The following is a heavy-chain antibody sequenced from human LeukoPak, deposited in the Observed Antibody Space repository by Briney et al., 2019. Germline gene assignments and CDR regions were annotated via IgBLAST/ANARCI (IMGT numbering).Heavy chain of an antibody. Sequence: SVKVSCTASGVTFSSYAINWVRQAPGQGLEWDGGIFPILGIANYAHTLQGRLTITGDKSTITVYSDMGSLRSEGTAVYSCAREKLDCRSYYRFEVWGQGTTVTVSS. D-gene: IGHD2-15*01. CDR3: AREKLDCRSYYRFEV. CDR1: GVTFSSYA. CDR2: IFPILGIA. V-gene: IGHV1-69*10. J-gene: IGHJ6*02.